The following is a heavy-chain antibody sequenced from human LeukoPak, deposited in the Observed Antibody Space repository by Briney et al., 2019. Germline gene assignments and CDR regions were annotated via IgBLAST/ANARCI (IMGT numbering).Heavy chain of an antibody. Sequence: GGSLRLSCAASGFTFSSYSMNWVRQAPGKGLEWVSSISSSSSYIYYADSVKGRFTISRVNSKNTLYLQMNSLRAEDTAVYYCAKGEYYDSSGYYSRGGFDYWGQGTLVTVSS. CDR2: ISSSSSYI. CDR3: AKGEYYDSSGYYSRGGFDY. CDR1: GFTFSSYS. J-gene: IGHJ4*02. V-gene: IGHV3-21*04. D-gene: IGHD3-22*01.